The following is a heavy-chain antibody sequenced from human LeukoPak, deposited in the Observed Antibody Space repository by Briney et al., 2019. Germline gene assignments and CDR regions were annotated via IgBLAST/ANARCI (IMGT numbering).Heavy chain of an antibody. J-gene: IGHJ6*02. CDR1: GFTFDDYA. V-gene: IGHV3-9*01. CDR3: AKASTSYYYGKDV. CDR2: ISWNSGSV. Sequence: GRSLRLSCAASGFTFDDYAMHCVREAPGKGLEWVSGISWNSGSVGYADSVKGRFTISRDNAKNSLYLQMNSLRAEDTALYYCAKASTSYYYGKDVWGQGTTVTVSS. D-gene: IGHD1-1*01.